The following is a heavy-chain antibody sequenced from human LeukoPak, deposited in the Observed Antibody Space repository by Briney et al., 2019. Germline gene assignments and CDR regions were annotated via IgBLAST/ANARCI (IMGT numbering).Heavy chain of an antibody. CDR3: AAGTFGDYFDSSGYYGAFDI. CDR2: IYSTGTT. V-gene: IGHV4-61*02. CDR1: GGSISSNSFY. Sequence: PSETLSLTRTVSGGSISSNSFYWSWIRQPAGKGLECIGRIYSTGTTYYIPSLKSRVTMSVDTSKNQFSLRLGSVTAADTAVYYCAAGTFGDYFDSSGYYGAFDIWGQGTTVTVSS. D-gene: IGHD3-22*01. J-gene: IGHJ3*02.